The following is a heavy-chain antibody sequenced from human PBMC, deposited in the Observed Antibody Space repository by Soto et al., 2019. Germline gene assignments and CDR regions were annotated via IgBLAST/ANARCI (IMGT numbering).Heavy chain of an antibody. CDR1: GGTFSSYA. Sequence: SVKVSCKASGGTFSSYAISWVRQAPGQGLEWMGGIIPIFGTANYAQKFQGRVTITADESTSTAYMELSSLRSEDTAVSYCGSYSRIAAAGTRYYYGMDVWGQGTTVTVS. CDR2: IIPIFGTA. V-gene: IGHV1-69*13. J-gene: IGHJ6*02. D-gene: IGHD6-13*01. CDR3: GSYSRIAAAGTRYYYGMDV.